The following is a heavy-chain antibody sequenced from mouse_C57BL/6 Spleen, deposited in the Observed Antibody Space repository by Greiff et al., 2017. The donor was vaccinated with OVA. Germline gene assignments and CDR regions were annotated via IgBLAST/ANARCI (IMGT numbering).Heavy chain of an antibody. CDR2: IDPETGGT. CDR3: TRWNWAAWFAY. CDR1: GYTFTDYE. Sequence: QVHVKQSGAELVRPGASVTLSCKASGYTFTDYEMHWVKQTPVHGLEWIGAIDPETGGTAYNQKFKGKAILTADKSSSTAYMELRSLTSEDSAVYYCTRWNWAAWFAYWGQGTLVTVSA. V-gene: IGHV1-15*01. D-gene: IGHD4-1*01. J-gene: IGHJ3*01.